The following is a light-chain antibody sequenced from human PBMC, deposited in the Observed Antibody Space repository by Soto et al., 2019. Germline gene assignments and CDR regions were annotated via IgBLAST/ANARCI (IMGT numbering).Light chain of an antibody. V-gene: IGKV3-11*01. CDR2: DTS. CDR3: QQRSNWRRT. CDR1: QSVSNY. Sequence: EIVLTQSPATLSLSPGERATLSCRASQSVSNYLAWYQQKPGQAPRLLIYDTSNRATGIPARFSGSGSGTDFTLTISSLEPEDFAVYYCQQRSNWRRTFGQGTKLEIK. J-gene: IGKJ2*01.